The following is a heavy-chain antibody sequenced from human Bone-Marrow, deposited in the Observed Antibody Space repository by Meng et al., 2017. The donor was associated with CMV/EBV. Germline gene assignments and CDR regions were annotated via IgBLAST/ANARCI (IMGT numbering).Heavy chain of an antibody. V-gene: IGHV3-30-3*02. J-gene: IGHJ4*02. CDR1: GFTFSSYA. Sequence: GGSLRLSCAASGFTFSSYAMHWVRQAPGKGLEWVAVISYDGSNKYYADSVKGRFTIARDNSKNTLYLQMNSLRVEDTAVYRCAKSLGFGSGDDFTLGNWGQGKLVTFSS. D-gene: IGHD2-15*01. CDR3: AKSLGFGSGDDFTLGN. CDR2: ISYDGSNK.